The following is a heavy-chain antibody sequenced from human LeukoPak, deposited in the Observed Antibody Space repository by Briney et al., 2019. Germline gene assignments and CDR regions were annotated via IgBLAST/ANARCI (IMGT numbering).Heavy chain of an antibody. V-gene: IGHV1-18*01. CDR2: ISAYNGNT. D-gene: IGHD6-6*01. CDR3: ARRTYSSSSSLFDY. CDR1: GYTFTSYG. Sequence: GASVKVSCKASGYTFTSYGISWVRQAPGQGLDWMAWISAYNGNTNYAQNLQGRFTMTTDTSTTTAYMELRSLRSDDTAFYYCARRTYSSSSSLFDYWGQGTLVTVSS. J-gene: IGHJ4*02.